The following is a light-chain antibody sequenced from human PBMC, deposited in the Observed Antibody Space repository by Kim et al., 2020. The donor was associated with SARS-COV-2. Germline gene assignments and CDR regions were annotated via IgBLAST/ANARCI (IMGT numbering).Light chain of an antibody. CDR1: SGHIASNY. CDR3: QSYDSSNWV. Sequence: GKTVNISCPRSSGHIASNYWQWYPHAPGSAPTTVIYEDNQRPSGVPDRFSGSIDSSSNSASLTISGLKTEDEADYYCQSYDSSNWVFGGGTQLTVL. V-gene: IGLV6-57*03. CDR2: EDN. J-gene: IGLJ3*02.